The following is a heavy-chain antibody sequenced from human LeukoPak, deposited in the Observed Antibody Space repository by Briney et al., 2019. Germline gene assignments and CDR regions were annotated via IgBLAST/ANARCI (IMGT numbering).Heavy chain of an antibody. V-gene: IGHV4-59*01. Sequence: KPSETLSLTCTVSGGSISSCYWSWIRQPPGKGLEWIGYIYYSGSTNYNPSLKSRVTMSVDTSKNQFSLRLTSVTAADTAVYYCARTGAVAGKWYFDLWGRGTLVTVSS. D-gene: IGHD6-19*01. CDR2: IYYSGST. CDR3: ARTGAVAGKWYFDL. J-gene: IGHJ2*01. CDR1: GGSISSCY.